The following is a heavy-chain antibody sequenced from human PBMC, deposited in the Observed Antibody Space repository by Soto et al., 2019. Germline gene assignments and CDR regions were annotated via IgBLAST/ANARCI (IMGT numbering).Heavy chain of an antibody. CDR3: AVVDSTGNWFDP. CDR1: GGSISSSDFY. V-gene: IGHV4-39*01. D-gene: IGHD3-22*01. Sequence: PSETRSLTCTVSGGSISSSDFYWGWLRQPPGKGLDFIGSMYYSGTTYYNPSLKNRITISVDTSKNQFSLKLISVTAADTAVYYCAVVDSTGNWFDPWGQGALVTVSS. CDR2: MYYSGTT. J-gene: IGHJ5*02.